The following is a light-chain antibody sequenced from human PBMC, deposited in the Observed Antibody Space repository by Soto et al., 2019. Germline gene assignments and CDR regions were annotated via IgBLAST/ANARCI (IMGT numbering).Light chain of an antibody. CDR2: EGR. V-gene: IGLV2-23*01. J-gene: IGLJ1*01. Sequence: QSALTQPASVSGSPGQSITISCTGTASDVGSSNLVSWYQQYPGKAPKLIIYEGRRRPSGVSGRFSGSKSGNTASLTISGLQAEDEADYYCCSFASSSTLYVFGTGTKVTVL. CDR3: CSFASSSTLYV. CDR1: ASDVGSSNL.